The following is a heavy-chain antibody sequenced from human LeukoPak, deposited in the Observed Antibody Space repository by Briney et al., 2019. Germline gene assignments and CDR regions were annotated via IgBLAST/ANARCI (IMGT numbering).Heavy chain of an antibody. CDR2: IKSKTDGGTT. Sequence: GGSLRLSCAASGFTFSNAWMNWVRQAPGKGLEWVGRIKSKTDGGTTDYVAPVKGRFTISRDDSKNTLYLQVNSLNTEDTAVYYCTTGNWGSFSYWCQGTLVTVSS. V-gene: IGHV3-15*01. D-gene: IGHD7-27*01. CDR1: GFTFSNAW. CDR3: TTGNWGSFSY. J-gene: IGHJ4*02.